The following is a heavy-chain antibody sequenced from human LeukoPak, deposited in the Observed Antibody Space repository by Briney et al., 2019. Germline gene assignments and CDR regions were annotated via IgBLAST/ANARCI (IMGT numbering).Heavy chain of an antibody. CDR3: ARDTSDYDILTGYYKGYFDY. Sequence: SETLSLTCTVSGYSISSNYYWGWIRQPPGKGLEWIGNIHHSGSTYYNPSLKSRVTISQDTSKNQFSLKVSSVTAADTAVYYCARDTSDYDILTGYYKGYFDYWGQGTLVTVSS. D-gene: IGHD3-9*01. CDR1: GYSISSNYY. J-gene: IGHJ4*02. CDR2: IHHSGST. V-gene: IGHV4-38-2*02.